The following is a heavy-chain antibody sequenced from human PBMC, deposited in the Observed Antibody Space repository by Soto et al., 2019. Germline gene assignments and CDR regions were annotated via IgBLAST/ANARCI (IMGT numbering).Heavy chain of an antibody. CDR1: GGSTSSDNY. V-gene: IGHV4-30-4*01. CDR3: AREGGESSDGLYYFDS. CDR2: IYYSGNT. J-gene: IGHJ4*02. D-gene: IGHD3-16*01. Sequence: SETLSLTCTVSGGSTSSDNYWSWIRQPPGKGLEWIGHIYYSGNTDYNPSLQSRLAISIDASKNQFSLKLSSVTAADTAVYFCAREGGESSDGLYYFDSWGQGSLVTVSS.